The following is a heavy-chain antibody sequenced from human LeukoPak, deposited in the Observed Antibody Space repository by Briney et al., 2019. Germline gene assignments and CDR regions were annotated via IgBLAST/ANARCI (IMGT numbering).Heavy chain of an antibody. V-gene: IGHV4-39*01. CDR2: ISHRGNT. CDR1: GGSISSSTYY. CDR3: ARLYEGKRPPDY. Sequence: SETLSLTCTVSGGSISSSTYYWGWIRQPPGKGLEWFGSISHRGNTYYNPSLRSRVTISVDTSKNQLSLKLSSVTAADTAVYYCARLYEGKRPPDYWGKGTLVTVSS. D-gene: IGHD2-8*01. J-gene: IGHJ4*02.